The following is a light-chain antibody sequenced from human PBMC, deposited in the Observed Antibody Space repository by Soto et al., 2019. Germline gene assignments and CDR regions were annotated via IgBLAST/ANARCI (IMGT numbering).Light chain of an antibody. CDR1: QSVSSSY. Sequence: ESVLTQSRGTLALSPGGRATLSCRASQSVSSSYLAWYQQKPGQAPRLLIYGASSRATGIPDRFSGSGSGTDFTLTISSMQPDDLATYYCQQYHGFSRTFGQGTKVDI. J-gene: IGKJ1*01. CDR2: GAS. CDR3: QQYHGFSRT. V-gene: IGKV3-20*01.